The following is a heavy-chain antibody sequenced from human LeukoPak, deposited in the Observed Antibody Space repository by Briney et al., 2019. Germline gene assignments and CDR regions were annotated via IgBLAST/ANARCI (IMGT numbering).Heavy chain of an antibody. V-gene: IGHV3-21*01. Sequence: PGGSLRLSCAASGFNFSTYTMNWVRQAPGKGLEWVSSISDSSSYIFYADLVKGHFTISRDDAKNSLYLQMNSLRAEDTAVYYCARVVYCGGDNCKSHFDFWGQGTLVTVSS. D-gene: IGHD2-21*01. J-gene: IGHJ4*02. CDR2: ISDSSSYI. CDR1: GFNFSTYT. CDR3: ARVVYCGGDNCKSHFDF.